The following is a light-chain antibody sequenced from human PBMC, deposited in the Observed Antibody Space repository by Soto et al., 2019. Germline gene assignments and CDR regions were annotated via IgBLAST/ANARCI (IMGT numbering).Light chain of an antibody. Sequence: DIQMTQSPSSLSASVGDRVTITCRAGQDINIYLAWYQQKPGKVPKLLISAASTLQSGVPSRFSCSGSGTHFTSTISSLQPEDVATYYCQTYDDAPLTFGGGTKVEIK. J-gene: IGKJ4*01. V-gene: IGKV1-27*01. CDR2: AAS. CDR1: QDINIY. CDR3: QTYDDAPLT.